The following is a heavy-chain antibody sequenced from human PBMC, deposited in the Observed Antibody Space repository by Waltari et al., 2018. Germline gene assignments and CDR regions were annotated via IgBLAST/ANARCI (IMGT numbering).Heavy chain of an antibody. J-gene: IGHJ5*02. CDR2: ISAYNGNT. Sequence: QVQLVQSGAEVKKPGASVKVSCKASGYTFTSYGISWVRQAPGQGLEWMGWISAYNGNTNYAQKLQGRGTMTTDTATSTAYMELRSLRSDDTAVYYCARDGAYGIVGATGYDPWGQGTLVTVSS. CDR1: GYTFTSYG. CDR3: ARDGAYGIVGATGYDP. V-gene: IGHV1-18*01. D-gene: IGHD1-26*01.